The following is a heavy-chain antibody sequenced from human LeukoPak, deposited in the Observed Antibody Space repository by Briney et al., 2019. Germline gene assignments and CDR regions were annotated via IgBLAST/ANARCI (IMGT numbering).Heavy chain of an antibody. D-gene: IGHD3-3*01. J-gene: IGHJ6*03. Sequence: PSGTLSLTCAVSGGSISSSNWWSWVRQPPGKGLEWIGEIYHSGSTNYNPSLKSRVTISVDTSKNQFSLKLSSVTAADTAVYYCARVPVLRFLEWLSRNYYYMDVWGKGTTVTVSS. V-gene: IGHV4-4*02. CDR1: GGSISSSNW. CDR2: IYHSGST. CDR3: ARVPVLRFLEWLSRNYYYMDV.